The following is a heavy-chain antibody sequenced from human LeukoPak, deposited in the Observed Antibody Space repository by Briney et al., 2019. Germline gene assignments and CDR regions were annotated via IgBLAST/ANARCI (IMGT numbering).Heavy chain of an antibody. CDR2: MNPNSGNT. V-gene: IGHV1-8*01. D-gene: IGHD3-10*01. J-gene: IGHJ5*02. Sequence: ASVKVSCKASGYTFTSYDINWVRQATGQGLEWMGWMNPNSGNTGYAQKFQGRVTMTRNTSISTAYMELSSLRSEDTAVYYCARRRPYYYGSGSPPGGFDPWGQGTLVTVSS. CDR3: ARRRPYYYGSGSPPGGFDP. CDR1: GYTFTSYD.